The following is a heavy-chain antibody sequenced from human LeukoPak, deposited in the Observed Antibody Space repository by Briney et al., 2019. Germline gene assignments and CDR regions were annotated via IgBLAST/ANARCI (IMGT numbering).Heavy chain of an antibody. CDR1: GGSISSYY. V-gene: IGHV4-59*08. CDR2: IYYSGST. J-gene: IGHJ4*02. Sequence: SETLSLTCTVSGGSISSYYWSWIRQPPGKGLEWIGYIYYSGSTNYNPSLKSRVTISVDTSKNQFSLKLSSVTAADTAVYYCARLYGDYGKNPYYFDYWGQGALVTVSS. CDR3: ARLYGDYGKNPYYFDY. D-gene: IGHD4-17*01.